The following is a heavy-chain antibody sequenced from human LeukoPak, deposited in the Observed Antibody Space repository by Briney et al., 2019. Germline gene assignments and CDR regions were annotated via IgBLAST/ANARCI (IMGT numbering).Heavy chain of an antibody. J-gene: IGHJ6*02. V-gene: IGHV1-8*01. Sequence: WASVKVSCKASGYTFTSYDINWVRQATGQGLEWMGWMNPNSGNTGYAQKFQGRVTMTRNTSISTAYMELSSLRSEDTAVYYCARGEYSWYYYYGMDVWGQGTTVTVSS. D-gene: IGHD5-18*01. CDR3: ARGEYSWYYYYGMDV. CDR1: GYTFTSYD. CDR2: MNPNSGNT.